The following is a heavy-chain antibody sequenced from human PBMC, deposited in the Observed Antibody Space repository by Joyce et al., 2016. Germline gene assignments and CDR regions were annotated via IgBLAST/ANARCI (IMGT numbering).Heavy chain of an antibody. J-gene: IGHJ4*02. D-gene: IGHD5-12*01. Sequence: QVQLQESGPGLVKPSGTLSLTCSVSGDSISSSTYYWGWVRQPPGKGLEWIGMFYYTGGTYYNPSLKSRVTMSEDTSKNQFSLKLSSVTPGDTALYYCVRQEAGYDSRLDYWGQGLLVTVSS. V-gene: IGHV4-39*01. CDR3: VRQEAGYDSRLDY. CDR2: FYYTGGT. CDR1: GDSISSSTYY.